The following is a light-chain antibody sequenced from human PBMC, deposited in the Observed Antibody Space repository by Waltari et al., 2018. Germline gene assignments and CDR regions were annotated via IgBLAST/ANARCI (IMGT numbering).Light chain of an antibody. CDR1: SRDVGFYNY. V-gene: IGLV2-14*01. Sequence: QSALTQPTSVSGSPGQSITISCTGTSRDVGFYNYVSWYQQYPGKVPQLLIYDVSDRPSGVFSRFSGSKSGHTASLSISGLQADDEADYYCNSDTGSSSWVFGGGTKLTVL. J-gene: IGLJ3*02. CDR2: DVS. CDR3: NSDTGSSSWV.